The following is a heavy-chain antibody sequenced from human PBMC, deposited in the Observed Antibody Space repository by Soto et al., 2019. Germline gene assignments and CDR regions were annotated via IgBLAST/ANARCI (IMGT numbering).Heavy chain of an antibody. J-gene: IGHJ5*02. D-gene: IGHD3-3*01. CDR2: ISSDGSST. CDR3: ARWFSQGYYTQENWFDP. Sequence: EVQLVESGGGLVQPGGSLRLSGAASGFTFSSYWMHWVRQAPGKGLVWVSRISSDGSSTSYADSVKGRFTISRDNAKNTLYLQMNSLRAEDTAVYYCARWFSQGYYTQENWFDPWGQGTLVTVSS. CDR1: GFTFSSYW. V-gene: IGHV3-74*01.